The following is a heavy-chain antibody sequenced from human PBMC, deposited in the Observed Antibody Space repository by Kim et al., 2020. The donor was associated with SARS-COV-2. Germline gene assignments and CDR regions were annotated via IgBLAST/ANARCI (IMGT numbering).Heavy chain of an antibody. D-gene: IGHD3-10*01. J-gene: IGHJ4*02. CDR1: GDSISSAGHY. CDR2: ISNSGRT. Sequence: SETLSLTCSVSGDSISSAGHYWSWVRQQPGKGLEWIGYISNSGRTAYSPSLKSRVTISLDTSENQFSLKLNSVTAADTAVYYCARDLASGIVDYWGQGTLVSDSS. CDR3: ARDLASGIVDY. V-gene: IGHV4-31*03.